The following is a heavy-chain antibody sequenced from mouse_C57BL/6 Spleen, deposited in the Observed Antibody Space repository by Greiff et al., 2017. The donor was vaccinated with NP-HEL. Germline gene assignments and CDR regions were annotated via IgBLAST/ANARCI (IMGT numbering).Heavy chain of an antibody. J-gene: IGHJ1*03. V-gene: IGHV1-82*01. CDR1: GYAFSSSW. CDR2: IYPGDGDT. Sequence: QVQLQQSGPELVKPGASVKISCKASGYAFSSSWMNWVKQRPGKGLEWIGRIYPGDGDTNYNGKFKGKATLTADKSSSTAYMQLSSLTSEDSAVYFCVRPLRGDWYFDVWGTGTTVTVSS. CDR3: VRPLRGDWYFDV. D-gene: IGHD3-3*01.